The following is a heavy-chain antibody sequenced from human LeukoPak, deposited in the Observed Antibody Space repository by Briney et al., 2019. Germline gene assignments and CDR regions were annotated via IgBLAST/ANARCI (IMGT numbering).Heavy chain of an antibody. CDR1: GFTFDDYT. Sequence: GGSLRLSCAASGFTFDDYTMHWVRQAPGKGLEWVSLISWDGGSTYYADSVKGRFTISRDNSKNSLYLQMNSLRTEDTALYYCAKDDDYGDYNLDCWGQGTLVTVSS. D-gene: IGHD4-17*01. V-gene: IGHV3-43*01. CDR3: AKDDDYGDYNLDC. CDR2: ISWDGGST. J-gene: IGHJ4*02.